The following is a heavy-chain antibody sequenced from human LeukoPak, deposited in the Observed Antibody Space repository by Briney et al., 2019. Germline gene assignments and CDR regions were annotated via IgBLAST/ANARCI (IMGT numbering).Heavy chain of an antibody. V-gene: IGHV5-51*01. D-gene: IGHD4-23*01. Sequence: GESLKISCKGSGYSFTSYWIGWVRQMPGKGLEWMGIIYPGDSDTRYSPSFQGQVTISADKSISTAYLQWSSLKASDTAMYYCARNPPVDQIEYYFDYWGQGTLVTVSS. J-gene: IGHJ4*02. CDR3: ARNPPVDQIEYYFDY. CDR2: IYPGDSDT. CDR1: GYSFTSYW.